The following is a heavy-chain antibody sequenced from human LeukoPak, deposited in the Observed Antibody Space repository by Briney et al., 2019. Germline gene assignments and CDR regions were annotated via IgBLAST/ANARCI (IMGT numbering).Heavy chain of an antibody. CDR3: ARVVRIAAAGTGWFDP. V-gene: IGHV1-18*03. D-gene: IGHD6-13*01. CDR2: ISAYNCNT. CDR1: GYTFTSYG. J-gene: IGHJ5*02. Sequence: ASVKVSCKASGYTFTSYGISWVRQAPGQGLEWMGWISAYNCNTNYAQKLQGRVTMTTDTSTSTAYMELRSLRSDDMAVYYCARVVRIAAAGTGWFDPWGQGTLVTVSS.